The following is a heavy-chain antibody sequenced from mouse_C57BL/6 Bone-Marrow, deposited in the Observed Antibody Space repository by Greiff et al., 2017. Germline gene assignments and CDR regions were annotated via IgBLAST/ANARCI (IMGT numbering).Heavy chain of an antibody. D-gene: IGHD2-5*01. CDR1: GFTFSSYG. V-gene: IGHV5-6*02. CDR2: ISSGGSST. J-gene: IGHJ4*01. CDR3: ARQTQSRYYSNYVNAMDY. Sequence: DVMLVESGGDLVKPGGSLKLSCAASGFTFSSYGMSWVRQTPDKRLEWVATISSGGSSTYYPDSVKGRFTISRDNAKNTLYLQMSSLKSEDTAMYYCARQTQSRYYSNYVNAMDYWGQGTSVTVSS.